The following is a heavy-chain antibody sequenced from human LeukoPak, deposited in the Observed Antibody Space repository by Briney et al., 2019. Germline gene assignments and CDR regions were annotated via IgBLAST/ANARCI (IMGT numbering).Heavy chain of an antibody. V-gene: IGHV1-24*01. CDR3: ARLYYGYSSSWYAFDY. CDR2: FDPEDGET. Sequence: GASVKVSCKVSGYTLTELSMHWVRQAPGKGLEWMGGFDPEDGETIYAQKFQGRVTMTEDTSTDTAYMELSSLRSEDTAVYYCARLYYGYSSSWYAFDYWGQGTLVTVSS. D-gene: IGHD6-13*01. J-gene: IGHJ4*02. CDR1: GYTLTELS.